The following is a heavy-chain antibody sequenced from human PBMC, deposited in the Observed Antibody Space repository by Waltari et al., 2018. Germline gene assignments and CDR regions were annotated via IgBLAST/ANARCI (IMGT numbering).Heavy chain of an antibody. J-gene: IGHJ4*02. V-gene: IGHV3-30*15. D-gene: IGHD1-1*01. CDR3: ARGGSDRAPLDY. CDR2: TSPDGFQK. CDR1: GFSRSTDA. Sequence: QVQLVESGGGVVQSGRSLRLSCAASGFSRSTDAVHWVRQAPGRGLEWVGVTSPDGFQKYYADSVQGRFTISRDRSRQMSALRSEDTAVYSCARGGSDRAPLDYWGRGTLVTVSS.